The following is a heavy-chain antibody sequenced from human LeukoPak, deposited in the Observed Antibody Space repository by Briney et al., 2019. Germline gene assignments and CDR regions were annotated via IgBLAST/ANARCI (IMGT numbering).Heavy chain of an antibody. D-gene: IGHD1-20*01. CDR3: ASISGLVDY. J-gene: IGHJ4*02. V-gene: IGHV3-48*03. CDR2: ISSGGTTI. CDR1: GFTFSSYE. Sequence: GGSLRLSCAASGFTFSSYEMNWVRQAPGKGLECVSYISSGGTTIYYADSVKGRFTISRDNAKNSLYLQMNSLRAEDTALYYCASISGLVDYWGQGTLVTVSS.